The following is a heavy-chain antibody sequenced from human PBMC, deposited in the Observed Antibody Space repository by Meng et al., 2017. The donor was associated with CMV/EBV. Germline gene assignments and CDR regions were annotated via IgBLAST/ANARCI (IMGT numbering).Heavy chain of an antibody. CDR3: AREVLGY. CDR2: IKSDGRST. Sequence: SLRLSCAGSGFTVSSYWMHWDRQDPGKGLVWVSRIKSDGRSTSYADSVKGRFTISRDNAKNTLYLQMNSLRAEDTAVYYCAREVLGYWGQGTLVTVSS. V-gene: IGHV3-74*01. J-gene: IGHJ4*02. CDR1: GFTVSSYW. D-gene: IGHD3-16*01.